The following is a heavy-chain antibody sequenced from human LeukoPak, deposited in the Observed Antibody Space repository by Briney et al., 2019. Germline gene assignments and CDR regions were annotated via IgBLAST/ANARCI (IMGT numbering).Heavy chain of an antibody. CDR2: INHSGST. CDR3: ASRNDYGDSDY. Sequence: PSETLSLTCAVYGGSFSGYYWSWIRQPPGKGLEWIGEINHSGSTNYNPSLKSRVTISVDTSKNQFSLKLSSVTAADTAVYYCASRNDYGDSDYWGQGTLVTVSS. D-gene: IGHD4-17*01. CDR1: GGSFSGYY. J-gene: IGHJ4*02. V-gene: IGHV4-34*01.